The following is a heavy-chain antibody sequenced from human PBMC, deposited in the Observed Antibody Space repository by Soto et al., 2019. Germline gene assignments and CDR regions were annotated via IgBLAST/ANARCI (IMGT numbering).Heavy chain of an antibody. CDR2: ISAYNGNT. J-gene: IGHJ5*02. V-gene: IGHV1-18*01. Sequence: ASMKVSCKASGYTFTSYGISWVRQAPGQGLEWMGWISAYNGNTNYAQKLQGRVTMTTDTSTSTAYMELRSLRSDDTAVYYCAKAAAGTVWFDPWGQGTLVTVSS. CDR1: GYTFTSYG. CDR3: AKAAAGTVWFDP. D-gene: IGHD6-13*01.